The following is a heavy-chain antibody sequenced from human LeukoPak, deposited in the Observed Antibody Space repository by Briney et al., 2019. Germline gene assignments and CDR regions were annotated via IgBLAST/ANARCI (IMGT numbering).Heavy chain of an antibody. D-gene: IGHD4-23*01. J-gene: IGHJ5*02. CDR2: ISYSGST. CDR3: ARELPHGGNSLIDR. V-gene: IGHV4-31*03. Sequence: NPSETLSLTCSVSGGSISSSAYHWSWFRQHPGKGLEWIGYISYSGSTSYNPSLKSRVTISVDTSKNQFSLKLSFVTAADTAVYYCARELPHGGNSLIDRWGQGILVTVSS. CDR1: GGSISSSAYH.